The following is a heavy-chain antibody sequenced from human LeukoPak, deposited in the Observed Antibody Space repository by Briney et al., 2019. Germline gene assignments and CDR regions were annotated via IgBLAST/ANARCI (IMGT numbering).Heavy chain of an antibody. CDR3: AKDPVGYDSSGYFAILFDY. J-gene: IGHJ4*02. CDR1: GFTLSSYA. Sequence: GGSLRLSCAASGFTLSSYAMSWVRQAPGKGLEWVSAISGSGGSTYCADSVKGRFTISRDNSKNTLYLQMNSLRAEDTAVYYCAKDPVGYDSSGYFAILFDYWGQGTLVTVSS. D-gene: IGHD3-22*01. V-gene: IGHV3-23*01. CDR2: ISGSGGST.